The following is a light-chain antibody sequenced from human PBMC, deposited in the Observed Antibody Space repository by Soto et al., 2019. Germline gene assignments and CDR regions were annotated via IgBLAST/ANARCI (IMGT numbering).Light chain of an antibody. V-gene: IGKV3-11*01. CDR2: DAS. CDR3: QQRFNWPRFT. CDR1: QSVSSY. J-gene: IGKJ2*01. Sequence: EIVLTQSPATLSLSPGERATLSCRASQSVSSYLAWYQQKPGQAPRLLIYDASNRATGIPPRFSGGGSGTDFTLTISSLEPEDFAVYYCQQRFNWPRFTFGQGTKLEIK.